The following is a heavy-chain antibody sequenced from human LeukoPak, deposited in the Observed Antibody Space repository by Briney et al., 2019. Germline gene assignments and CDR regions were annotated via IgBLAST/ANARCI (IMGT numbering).Heavy chain of an antibody. D-gene: IGHD6-19*01. CDR3: AKDPSGSGWSYTQYFQH. Sequence: GGSLRLSCAASGFTFSSYWMSWVRQAPGKGLEWVANIKQDGSEKYYVDSVKGRFTISRDNAKNSLYLQMNSLRAEDTAVYFCAKDPSGSGWSYTQYFQHWGLGTLVTVSS. CDR2: IKQDGSEK. V-gene: IGHV3-7*03. CDR1: GFTFSSYW. J-gene: IGHJ1*01.